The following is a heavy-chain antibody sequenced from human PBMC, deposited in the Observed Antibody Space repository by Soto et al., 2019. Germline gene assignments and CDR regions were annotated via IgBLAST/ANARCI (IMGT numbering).Heavy chain of an antibody. D-gene: IGHD6-25*01. CDR3: VVSRGLLAFHY. CDR2: INANNGNP. J-gene: IGHJ4*02. V-gene: IGHV1-3*01. CDR1: GYTFTTYD. Sequence: QGLLVQSGAEVKKPGASVQISCKASGYTFTTYDMHWVRQAPGQRLEWMGSINANNGNPKYSQRFQGRATFTRDTSATTGYMDLSSLIAEDTAVYYCVVSRGLLAFHYWGQGTLVTVSS.